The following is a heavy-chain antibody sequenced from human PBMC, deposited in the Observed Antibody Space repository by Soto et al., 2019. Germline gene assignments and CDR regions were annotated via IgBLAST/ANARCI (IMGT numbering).Heavy chain of an antibody. V-gene: IGHV4-59*01. CDR2: VFYTGRA. CDR3: ARTTAVPNTLRSRYFFDY. D-gene: IGHD4-17*01. J-gene: IGHJ4*02. Sequence: TSETLSLTCTVSGGSLGSYYWSWIRQPPGKGLEWIGYVFYTGRANYNASLKSRVSISLDTSNYQFSLKLSSVTAADTAVYYCARTTAVPNTLRSRYFFDYWGQGTLVTVSS. CDR1: GGSLGSYY.